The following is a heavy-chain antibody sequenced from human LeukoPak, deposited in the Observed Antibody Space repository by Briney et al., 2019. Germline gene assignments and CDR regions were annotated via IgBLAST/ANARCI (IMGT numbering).Heavy chain of an antibody. J-gene: IGHJ4*02. V-gene: IGHV3-23*01. CDR2: IGGGGTL. D-gene: IGHD3-16*01. CDR3: ARRRYDWGGDFAN. Sequence: GGSLRLSCAASGFTVSSYAMGWVRHAPGKGLELVSAIGGGGTLYYADSVKGRFSISRDISKNTLLLQMNSLRAEDTAVYYCARRRYDWGGDFANWGQGTLVTVSS. CDR1: GFTVSSYA.